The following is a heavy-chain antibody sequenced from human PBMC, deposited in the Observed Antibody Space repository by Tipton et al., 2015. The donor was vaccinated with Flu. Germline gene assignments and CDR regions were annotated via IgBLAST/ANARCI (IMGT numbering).Heavy chain of an antibody. D-gene: IGHD6-19*01. Sequence: QLVQSGAEVKKPGESLKISCKGSGYSFTSYWIGWVRQMPGKGLEWMGIIYPGDSDTRYSPSFQGQVTISADKSISTAYLQWSSLKASDTARYYCVRHGSIAVAGSEYFQHWGQGTLVTVSS. V-gene: IGHV5-51*01. CDR3: VRHGSIAVAGSEYFQH. CDR1: GYSFTSYW. J-gene: IGHJ1*01. CDR2: IYPGDSDT.